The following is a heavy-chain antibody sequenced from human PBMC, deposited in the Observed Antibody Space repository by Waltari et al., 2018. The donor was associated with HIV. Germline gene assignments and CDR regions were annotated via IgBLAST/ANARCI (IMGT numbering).Heavy chain of an antibody. Sequence: QVQLVQSGAEVKKPGSSVKVSCKASGGTFSSYAISWVRQAPGQGLEWMGGIIPIFGTANDAQKFQGRVTITADESTSTAYMELSSLRSEDTAVYYCARDDPTYYYDSSGYPYYFDYWGQGTLVTVSS. J-gene: IGHJ4*02. CDR2: IIPIFGTA. CDR3: ARDDPTYYYDSSGYPYYFDY. D-gene: IGHD3-22*01. CDR1: GGTFSSYA. V-gene: IGHV1-69*01.